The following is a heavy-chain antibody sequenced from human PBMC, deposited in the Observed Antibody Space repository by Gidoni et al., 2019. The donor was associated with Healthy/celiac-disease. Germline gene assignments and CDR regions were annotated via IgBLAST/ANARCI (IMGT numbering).Heavy chain of an antibody. CDR1: GFTFSSYS. Sequence: EVQLVESGGGLVKPGGSLRLSCAASGFTFSSYSMNWVRQAPGKGLGWVSSISSSSSYIYYADSVKGRFTISRDNAKNSLYLQMNSLRAEDTAVYYCARDKGGTGSQLSYYYYGMDVWGQGTTVTVSS. CDR3: ARDKGGTGSQLSYYYYGMDV. D-gene: IGHD3-10*01. CDR2: ISSSSSYI. V-gene: IGHV3-21*01. J-gene: IGHJ6*02.